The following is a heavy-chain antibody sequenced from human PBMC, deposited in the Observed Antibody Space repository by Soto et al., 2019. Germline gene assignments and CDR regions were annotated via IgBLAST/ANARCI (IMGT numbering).Heavy chain of an antibody. CDR2: IYHSGST. J-gene: IGHJ4*02. CDR3: ARGQVVAAQH. D-gene: IGHD2-15*01. Sequence: SETLSLTCTVSGGSISSYYWSWIRQPPGKGLEWIGYIYHSGSTYYNPSLKSRVTISVDRSKNQFSLKLSSVTAADTAVYYCARGQVVAAQHWGQGTLVTVS. V-gene: IGHV4-59*12. CDR1: GGSISSYY.